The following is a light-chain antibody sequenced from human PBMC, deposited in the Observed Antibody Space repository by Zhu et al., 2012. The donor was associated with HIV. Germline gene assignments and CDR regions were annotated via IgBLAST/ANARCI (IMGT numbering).Light chain of an antibody. J-gene: IGKJ4*01. V-gene: IGKV3-11*01. CDR2: DTS. CDR1: RSVRSF. CDR3: QQRSNWPLT. Sequence: IVLTRSPATLSLSPGERATVSCRASRSVRSFLAWYQQKPGQAPRLLIYDTSKRAAGIPARFSGSGSETDFTLTISSLEPEDFALYYCQQRSNWPLTFGGGTKVE.